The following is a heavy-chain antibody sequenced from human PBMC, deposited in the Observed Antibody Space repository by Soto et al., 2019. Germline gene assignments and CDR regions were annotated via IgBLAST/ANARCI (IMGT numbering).Heavy chain of an antibody. V-gene: IGHV1-69*06. CDR3: ARDRIQLRLGKYSFNAMDV. CDR2: IVPRFGSP. D-gene: IGHD3-16*01. CDR1: GGTFSDFA. Sequence: QVQLVQSGAEMRKPGSSLRVSCKASGGTFSDFAFSWVRQAPGQGLEWMGGIVPRFGSPNYAQKFGGRVTITAVTSTSTVYMELSSLRFDDTAVYFCARDRIQLRLGKYSFNAMDVWGQGTTITVSS. J-gene: IGHJ6*02.